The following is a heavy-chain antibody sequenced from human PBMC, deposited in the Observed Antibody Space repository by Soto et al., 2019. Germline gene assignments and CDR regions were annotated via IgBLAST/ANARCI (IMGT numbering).Heavy chain of an antibody. CDR2: IYYSGST. J-gene: IGHJ4*02. CDR1: GGSISSYY. V-gene: IGHV4-59*01. D-gene: IGHD3-22*01. CDR3: ARGRYYYDSRGYYPPRYDY. Sequence: PSETVSLTXTVSGGSISSYYWSWIRQPPGKGLEWIGYIYYSGSTNYNPSLKSRVTISVDTSKNQFSLKLSSVTAADTAVYYCARGRYYYDSRGYYPPRYDYWGQGTLVTVSS.